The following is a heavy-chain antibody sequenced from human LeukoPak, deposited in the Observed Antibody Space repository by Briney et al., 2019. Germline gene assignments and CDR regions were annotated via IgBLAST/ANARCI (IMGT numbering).Heavy chain of an antibody. CDR2: ISSSSSYI. CDR1: GFTFSSYS. J-gene: IGHJ6*02. V-gene: IGHV3-21*01. Sequence: GGSLRLSCAASGFTFSSYSMNWVRQAPGKGLEWVSSISSSSSYIYYADSVKGRFTISRDNAKNSLYLQMNSLRAEDTAVYYCARSLLTVTNAVAYCMDVWGQGTTVTVSS. D-gene: IGHD4-17*01. CDR3: ARSLLTVTNAVAYCMDV.